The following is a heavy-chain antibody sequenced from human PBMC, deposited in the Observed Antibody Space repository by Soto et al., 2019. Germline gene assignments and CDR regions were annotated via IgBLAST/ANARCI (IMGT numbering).Heavy chain of an antibody. J-gene: IGHJ4*02. Sequence: QVQLVQSGAELRKPGASVKVSCKASGYPFISYGFSWVRQAPGQGLEWLGWISAYNGDTKYEQKFQGRITMTTDTTTSTAYMELRSLKSDDTAVYYGARYVATAAIPLPVDYWGQGTLVTVSS. CDR1: GYPFISYG. D-gene: IGHD2-2*01. V-gene: IGHV1-18*01. CDR3: ARYVATAAIPLPVDY. CDR2: ISAYNGDT.